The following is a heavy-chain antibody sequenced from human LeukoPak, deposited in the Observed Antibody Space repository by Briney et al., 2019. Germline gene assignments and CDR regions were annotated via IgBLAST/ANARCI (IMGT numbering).Heavy chain of an antibody. CDR3: AREAGYSYGYGYMDV. CDR2: ISGSGGST. J-gene: IGHJ6*03. D-gene: IGHD5-18*01. CDR1: GFTFSSYA. Sequence: GGSLRLSCAASGFTFSSYAMSWVRQAPGEGLEWVSAISGSGGSTYYADSVKGRFTISRDNSKNTLYLQMNSLRAEDTAVYYCAREAGYSYGYGYMDVWGKGTTVTISS. V-gene: IGHV3-23*01.